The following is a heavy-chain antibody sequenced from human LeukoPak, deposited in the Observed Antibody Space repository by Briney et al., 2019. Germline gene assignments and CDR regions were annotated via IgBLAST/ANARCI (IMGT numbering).Heavy chain of an antibody. CDR2: IIPIFGTA. CDR3: ARSTDNYYDSSGYLWMVG. Sequence: ASVKVSCKASGGTFSSYAISWVRQAPGQGLEWMGGIIPIFGTANYAQKFQGGVTITTDESTSTAYMELSSLRSEDTAVYYCARSTDNYYDSSGYLWMVGWGQGTLVTVSS. CDR1: GGTFSSYA. V-gene: IGHV1-69*05. D-gene: IGHD3-22*01. J-gene: IGHJ4*02.